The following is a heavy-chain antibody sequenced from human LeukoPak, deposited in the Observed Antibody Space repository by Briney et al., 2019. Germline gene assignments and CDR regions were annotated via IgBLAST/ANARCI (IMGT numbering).Heavy chain of an antibody. CDR3: TKDGAITIFGVRDLDY. CDR2: ISGSGGST. V-gene: IGHV3-23*01. Sequence: GGSLRLSCAASGFTFSSYAMSWVRQAPGNGLEWVSAISGSGGSTYYADSVKGRFTISRDNSKNTLYLQMNSLRAEDTAVYYCTKDGAITIFGVRDLDYWGQGTLVTVSS. D-gene: IGHD3-3*01. J-gene: IGHJ4*02. CDR1: GFTFSSYA.